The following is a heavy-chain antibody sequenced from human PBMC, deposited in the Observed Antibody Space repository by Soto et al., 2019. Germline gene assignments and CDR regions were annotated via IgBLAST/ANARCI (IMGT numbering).Heavy chain of an antibody. CDR3: AGITMIVGSYGFDI. Sequence: SETLSLTCAVSGYSISSGYYWGWIRQPPGKGLEWIGSIYHSGSTYHNPSLKSRVTISVDTSKNQFSLKLSSVTAADTAVYYCAGITMIVGSYGFDIWGQGTMVTVSS. CDR1: GYSISSGYY. D-gene: IGHD3-22*01. V-gene: IGHV4-38-2*01. J-gene: IGHJ3*02. CDR2: IYHSGST.